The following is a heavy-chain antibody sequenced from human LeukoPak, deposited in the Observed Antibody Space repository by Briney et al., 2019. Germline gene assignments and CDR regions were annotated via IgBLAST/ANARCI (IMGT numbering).Heavy chain of an antibody. Sequence: ASVKVSCKASGYTFTSYGISWVRQAPGQGFEWMGWISAYNGNTNYAQKLQGRVTMTTDTSTSTAYMELRSLRSDDTAVYYCARGATDDGRYYYYGMDVWGQGTTVTVSS. D-gene: IGHD4-17*01. CDR1: GYTFTSYG. V-gene: IGHV1-18*01. CDR2: ISAYNGNT. CDR3: ARGATDDGRYYYYGMDV. J-gene: IGHJ6*02.